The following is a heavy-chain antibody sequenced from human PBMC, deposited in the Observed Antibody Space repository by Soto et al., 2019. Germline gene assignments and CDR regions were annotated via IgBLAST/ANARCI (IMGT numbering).Heavy chain of an antibody. V-gene: IGHV1-8*01. CDR2: MNPNDGTT. Sequence: ASVKVSCKASGYNFYNNGINWVRQATGQGLEWMGWMNPNDGTTGFAQKFQGRLTLTRDTSITTAYMELTSLISEDTAVYYCSTAGDSGAWSSHWGQGTQVAVCS. CDR3: STAGDSGAWSSH. CDR1: GYNFYNNG. D-gene: IGHD7-27*01. J-gene: IGHJ1*01.